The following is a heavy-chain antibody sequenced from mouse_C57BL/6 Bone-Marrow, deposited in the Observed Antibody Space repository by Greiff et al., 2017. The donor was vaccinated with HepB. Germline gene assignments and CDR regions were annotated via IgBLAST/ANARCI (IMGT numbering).Heavy chain of an antibody. CDR2: TFYSGIT. D-gene: IGHD1-1*01. Sequence: EVKVVESGPSLVRPSQTLSLTCTVTGFSINSDCYWIWIRQFPGNKLEYIGYTFYSGITYYNPSLESRTYITRDTSKNQFSLKLSSVTTEDTATYYCAGGSSYWYFDVWGTGTTVTVSS. V-gene: IGHV3-3*01. CDR1: GFSINSDCY. CDR3: AGGSSYWYFDV. J-gene: IGHJ1*03.